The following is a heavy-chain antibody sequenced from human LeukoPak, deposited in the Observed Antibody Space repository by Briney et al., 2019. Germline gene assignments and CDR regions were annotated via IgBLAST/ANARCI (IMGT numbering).Heavy chain of an antibody. D-gene: IGHD3-22*01. CDR3: ASQSPDYYDSSGSPHSS. Sequence: GRSLALSCPASRFTSADYTVTWFRQAPGKGLEWVGFIRSKAYGGTAQYAASVQGRFTISRDDSKSAAYLQMNSLKTEDTAMYYCASQSPDYYDSSGSPHSSWDEETLVTVSS. CDR2: IRSKAYGGTA. CDR1: RFTSADYT. J-gene: IGHJ5*02. V-gene: IGHV3-49*03.